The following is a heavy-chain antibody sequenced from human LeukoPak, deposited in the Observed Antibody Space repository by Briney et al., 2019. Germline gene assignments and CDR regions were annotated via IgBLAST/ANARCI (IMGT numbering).Heavy chain of an antibody. J-gene: IGHJ4*02. CDR2: IYSGGAT. CDR1: GISVSSNY. Sequence: GGSLRLSCVASGISVSSNYMSWVRQAPGKGLEWVSIIYSGGATFYADSVKGRFTISRENSKDTLWLQMNSLRAEDTAVYYCARLHYDVLTGPFDYWGQGTLVTVSS. D-gene: IGHD3-9*01. V-gene: IGHV3-66*04. CDR3: ARLHYDVLTGPFDY.